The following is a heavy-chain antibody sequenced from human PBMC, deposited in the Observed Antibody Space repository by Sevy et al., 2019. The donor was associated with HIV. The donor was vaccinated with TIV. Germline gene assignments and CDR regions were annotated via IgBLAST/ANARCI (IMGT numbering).Heavy chain of an antibody. D-gene: IGHD3-3*01. CDR1: GFSFSTYA. CDR3: AKEDHDFWSGYYRRGPRGNFDY. CDR2: ISGSGTST. J-gene: IGHJ4*02. V-gene: IGHV3-23*01. Sequence: GGSLRLSCAASGFSFSTYAMTWVRQAPGKGLEWVSGISGSGTSTYYTDSVKGRFTISRDNSKNTLYLQMNSLRAEDTAVYYCAKEDHDFWSGYYRRGPRGNFDYWGQGTLVTVSS.